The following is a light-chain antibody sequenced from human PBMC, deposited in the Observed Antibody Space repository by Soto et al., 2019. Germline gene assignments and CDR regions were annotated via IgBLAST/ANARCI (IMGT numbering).Light chain of an antibody. CDR2: EVT. Sequence: QSALTQPASVSGSPGRSITISCAGPASDFNEFDYVSWYQQHPGTAPKLIIYEVTHRPSGISGRFSGSKSGNAASLTISRLQTEDEADYYCSSYTRSRVLVFGGGTKLTVL. CDR3: SSYTRSRVLV. CDR1: ASDFNEFDY. J-gene: IGLJ2*01. V-gene: IGLV2-14*01.